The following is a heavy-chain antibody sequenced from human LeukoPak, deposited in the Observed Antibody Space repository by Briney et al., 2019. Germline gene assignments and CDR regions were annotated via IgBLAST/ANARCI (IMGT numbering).Heavy chain of an antibody. V-gene: IGHV3-20*04. D-gene: IGHD2-21*01. CDR2: INRNGGST. CDR3: ARDAHFGGVFDI. CDR1: GFTFDDYA. J-gene: IGHJ3*02. Sequence: RPGGSLRLSCAASGFTFDDYAMSWVRQAPGKGLEWVSGINRNGGSTGYVDSVKGRFAISRDNAKNSLYLQMNSLRGEDTALYYCARDAHFGGVFDIWGQGTMVTVSS.